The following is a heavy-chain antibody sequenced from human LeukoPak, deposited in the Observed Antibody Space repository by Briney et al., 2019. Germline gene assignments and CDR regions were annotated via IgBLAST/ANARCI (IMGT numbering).Heavy chain of an antibody. V-gene: IGHV1-2*02. CDR1: GYTFTGYY. Sequence: ASVKVSCKASGYTFTGYYMHWVRQAPGQGLEWMGWINPNSGGTNYVQKFQGRVTMTRDTSISTAYMEVSRLRSDDTAVYYCAREAGDNAFDIWGQGTMVTVSS. J-gene: IGHJ3*02. CDR3: AREAGDNAFDI. D-gene: IGHD2-21*01. CDR2: INPNSGGT.